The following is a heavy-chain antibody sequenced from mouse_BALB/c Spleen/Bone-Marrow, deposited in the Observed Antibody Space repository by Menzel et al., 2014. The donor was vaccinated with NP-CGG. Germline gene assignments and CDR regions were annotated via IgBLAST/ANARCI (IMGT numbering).Heavy chain of an antibody. D-gene: IGHD2-2*01. J-gene: IGHJ3*01. CDR2: IYPGSGST. CDR1: GYIFTSYW. V-gene: IGHV1-76*01. Sequence: QVQLQQSGAELVRPGASVKLSCKTSGYIFTSYWIHWVKQGSGQGLEWIARIYPGSGSTYYNEKFEGKATLTADKSSSPAYIQLSSLKSEDSAVYFCASGVTTGWFVYWGQGTLVTVSA. CDR3: ASGVTTGWFVY.